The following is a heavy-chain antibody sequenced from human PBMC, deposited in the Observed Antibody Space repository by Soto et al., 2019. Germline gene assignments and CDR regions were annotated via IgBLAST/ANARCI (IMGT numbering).Heavy chain of an antibody. V-gene: IGHV4-30-2*01. Sequence: KASETLSLTCAVSGGSITSGSYSWGWIRQPPGKGLEWIGYIYHSGSTFYNPSLKSRVTISVDRSKNQFSLKLTSVSAADTAVYYCARGYCSGDGCYPGWFDPWGQGTLVTVSS. J-gene: IGHJ5*02. D-gene: IGHD2-15*01. CDR3: ARGYCSGDGCYPGWFDP. CDR2: IYHSGST. CDR1: GGSITSGSYS.